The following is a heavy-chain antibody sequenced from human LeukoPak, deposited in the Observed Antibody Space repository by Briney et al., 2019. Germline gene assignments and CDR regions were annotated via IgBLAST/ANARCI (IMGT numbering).Heavy chain of an antibody. CDR2: IYPGDSDT. Sequence: HGESLKISCKGSGYSFTSYWIGWVRQMPGKGLEWMGIIYPGDSDTRYSPSFQGQVTISADKSISTAYLQWSSLKASDTAMYYCARQNYYDSSGVLTRPSIFDYWGQGTLVTVSS. J-gene: IGHJ4*02. V-gene: IGHV5-51*01. D-gene: IGHD3-22*01. CDR1: GYSFTSYW. CDR3: ARQNYYDSSGVLTRPSIFDY.